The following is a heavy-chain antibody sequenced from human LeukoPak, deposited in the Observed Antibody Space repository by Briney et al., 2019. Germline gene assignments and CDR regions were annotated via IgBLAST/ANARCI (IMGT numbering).Heavy chain of an antibody. V-gene: IGHV4-4*02. Sequence: SETLSLTCAVSGDSISSSKWWTWVRQPPGKGLQWIGEIYHSGTTKYNPSLKSRVTISVDKSKNQFSLGLSSVTAADTAVYYCAKNQGIYGGMDDWGQGTTVTVSS. CDR2: IYHSGTT. CDR1: GDSISSSKW. D-gene: IGHD2/OR15-2a*01. CDR3: AKNQGIYGGMDD. J-gene: IGHJ6*02.